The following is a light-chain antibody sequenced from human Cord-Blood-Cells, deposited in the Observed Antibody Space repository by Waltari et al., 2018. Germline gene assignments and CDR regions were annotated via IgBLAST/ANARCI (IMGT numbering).Light chain of an antibody. V-gene: IGKV3-11*01. Sequence: EIVLTQSPATLPLSPGERATLPSRASQSVSSYLAWYQQKPGQAPRLLIYDASNRATGIPARFRGSGSGTDFTLTISSLEPEDFAVYYCQQRSNWPPRLTFGGGTKVEIK. J-gene: IGKJ4*01. CDR3: QQRSNWPPRLT. CDR1: QSVSSY. CDR2: DAS.